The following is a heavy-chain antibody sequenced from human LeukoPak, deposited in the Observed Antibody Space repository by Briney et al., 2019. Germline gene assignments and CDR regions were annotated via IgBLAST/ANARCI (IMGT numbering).Heavy chain of an antibody. CDR3: ARGPPPYGSGRRPFDY. V-gene: IGHV3-30-3*01. CDR2: ISYDGSNK. Sequence: PGRSLRLSCAASGFTFSSYAMHWVRQAPGKGLEWVAVISYDGSNKYYADSVKGRFTISRDNSKNTLYLQMNSLRAEDTVVYYCARGPPPYGSGRRPFDYWGQGTLVTVSS. J-gene: IGHJ4*02. CDR1: GFTFSSYA. D-gene: IGHD3-10*01.